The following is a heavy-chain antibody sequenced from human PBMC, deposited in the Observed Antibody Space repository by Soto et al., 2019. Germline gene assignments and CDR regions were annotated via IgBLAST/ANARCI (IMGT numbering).Heavy chain of an antibody. V-gene: IGHV3-33*01. CDR3: ARDQERSMIAVIDY. CDR1: GFTFSSYG. D-gene: IGHD3-22*01. J-gene: IGHJ4*02. Sequence: QVQLVESGGGVVQPGRSLRLSCAASGFTFSSYGMHWVRQAPGKGLEWVAVIWYDGSNKYYADSVKGRFTISRDNSKNTLYLQMNSLRAEDTAVYYCARDQERSMIAVIDYWGQGTLVTVSS. CDR2: IWYDGSNK.